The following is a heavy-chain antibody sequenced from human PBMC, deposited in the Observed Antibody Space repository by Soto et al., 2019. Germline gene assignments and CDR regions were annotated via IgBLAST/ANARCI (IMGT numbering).Heavy chain of an antibody. J-gene: IGHJ3*01. V-gene: IGHV4-39*01. Sequence: QVQLQESGPGLVKTSETLSLTCTVSGGSISSRSYFWAWIRQPPGTGLEWIGSIFYSGNTHYNPSLESRVTRSVDAANLQCYLKLRSVTETDTAVYYWARHNPAPSYDNDRGNDAFYLWVQGTMVTVSS. CDR1: GGSISSRSYF. CDR2: IFYSGNT. CDR3: ARHNPAPSYDNDRGNDAFYL. D-gene: IGHD3-9*01.